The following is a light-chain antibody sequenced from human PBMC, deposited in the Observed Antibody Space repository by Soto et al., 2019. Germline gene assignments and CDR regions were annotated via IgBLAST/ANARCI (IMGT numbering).Light chain of an antibody. Sequence: IQLTQSPSSLPASMGDRVTITCRASQGIINSLACYQQKPGKAPNLMLYGPYTLQGGVPSRFSGSGSGTDFSLTVSSLQPKDVATYYSQQLVPYPPTCGTGTKVDIK. J-gene: IGKJ3*01. CDR3: QQLVPYPPT. CDR1: QGIINS. CDR2: GPY. V-gene: IGKV1-9*01.